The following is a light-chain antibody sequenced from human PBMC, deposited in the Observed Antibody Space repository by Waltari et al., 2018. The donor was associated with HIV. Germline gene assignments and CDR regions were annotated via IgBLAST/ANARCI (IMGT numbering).Light chain of an antibody. V-gene: IGLV2-8*01. CDR3: SSYAGSNNLL. J-gene: IGLJ2*01. CDR1: TSDVGGYNY. Sequence: QSALTPPPSASGSPGPSATISCTGNTSDVGGYNYVSCYQQHPGKAPKLMIYEVTKRPSGVPDRFSGSKSGNTASLTVSGLQAEDEADYYCSSYAGSNNLLFGGGTKLTVL. CDR2: EVT.